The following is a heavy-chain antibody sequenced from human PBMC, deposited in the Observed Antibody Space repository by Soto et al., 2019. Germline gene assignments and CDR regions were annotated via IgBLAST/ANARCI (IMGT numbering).Heavy chain of an antibody. J-gene: IGHJ6*02. CDR3: ARDWFRGYSGYERYYYYGMDV. CDR2: IYTGGST. D-gene: IGHD5-12*01. CDR1: GGSISSYY. V-gene: IGHV4-4*07. Sequence: KPSETLSLTCTVSGGSISSYYWSWIRQPAGKGLEWIGRIYTGGSTNYNPSLKSRVTMSVDTSKNQFSLKLSSVTAADTAVYYCARDWFRGYSGYERYYYYGMDVWGQGTTVTVSS.